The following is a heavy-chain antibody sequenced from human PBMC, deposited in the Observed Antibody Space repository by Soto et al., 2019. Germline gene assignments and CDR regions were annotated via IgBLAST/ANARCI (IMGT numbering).Heavy chain of an antibody. CDR1: GGTFSSYA. CDR2: IIPIFGTA. CDR3: ARPLGYSYGLPYNWFDP. D-gene: IGHD5-18*01. Sequence: GASVKISCKASGGTFSSYAISWVPQAPGQGLEWMGGIIPIFGTANYAQKFQGRVTITADESTSTAYMELSSLRSEDTAVYYCARPLGYSYGLPYNWFDPWGQGTLVTVSS. V-gene: IGHV1-69*13. J-gene: IGHJ5*02.